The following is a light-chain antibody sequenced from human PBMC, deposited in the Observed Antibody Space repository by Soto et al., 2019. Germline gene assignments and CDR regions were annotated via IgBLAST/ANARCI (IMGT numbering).Light chain of an antibody. CDR1: QDISNY. J-gene: IGKJ4*01. CDR2: DAS. Sequence: IRMTQSPSSLSASTGDRVTITCQASQDISNYLNWYQQKTGKAPKLLIYDASNLETGVPSRLSGSGSGTDFTFTISRLQPEDIATYYCQQYDNLPRALTFGGGTKVDLK. V-gene: IGKV1-33*01. CDR3: QQYDNLPRALT.